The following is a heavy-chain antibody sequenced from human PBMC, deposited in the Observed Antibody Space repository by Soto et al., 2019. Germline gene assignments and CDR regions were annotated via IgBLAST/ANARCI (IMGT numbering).Heavy chain of an antibody. Sequence: SLKISCKGSGYSFTSYWISWVRQMPGKGLEWMGRIDPSDSYTNYSPSFQGHVTISADKSISTAYLQWSSLKASDTAMYYCARHREGGARFLRWGQGTLVTVSS. J-gene: IGHJ4*02. CDR2: IDPSDSYT. CDR3: ARHREGGARFLR. CDR1: GYSFTSYW. D-gene: IGHD3-3*01. V-gene: IGHV5-10-1*01.